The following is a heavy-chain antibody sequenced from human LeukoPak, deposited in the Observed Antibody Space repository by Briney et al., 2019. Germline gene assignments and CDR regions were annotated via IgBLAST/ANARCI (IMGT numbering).Heavy chain of an antibody. D-gene: IGHD3-3*01. CDR2: IYYSGGT. Sequence: SETLSLTCTVSGGSISSSYWNWLRQPPGKGLEWIGYIYYSGGTNYNPSLKSRVTISIDTSKKQFSLKLSSVTAADTALYYCARDGFFLGSSYYMDVWGKGTTVTVSS. CDR1: GGSISSSY. V-gene: IGHV4-59*01. CDR3: ARDGFFLGSSYYMDV. J-gene: IGHJ6*03.